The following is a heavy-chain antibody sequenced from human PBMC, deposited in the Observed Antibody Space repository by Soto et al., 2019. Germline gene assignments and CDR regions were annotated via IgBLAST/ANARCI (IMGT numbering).Heavy chain of an antibody. V-gene: IGHV3-23*01. CDR3: AKPVATTTWGLWDY. J-gene: IGHJ4*02. Sequence: HPGGSLRLSCAASGFTFRNYAMNWARQAPGKGLEWVSAISNSGGSTYYTDSVEGRFTISRDNSENTLYLQMNSLRAEDTAVYYCAKPVATTTWGLWDYWGPGTLVTVSS. CDR2: ISNSGGST. CDR1: GFTFRNYA. D-gene: IGHD5-12*01.